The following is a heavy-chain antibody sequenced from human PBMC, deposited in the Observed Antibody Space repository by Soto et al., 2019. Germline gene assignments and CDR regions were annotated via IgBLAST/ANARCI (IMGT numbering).Heavy chain of an antibody. V-gene: IGHV3-23*01. D-gene: IGHD6-6*01. J-gene: IGHJ5*02. CDR1: GFTFSSYA. CDR2: ISGSGGST. CDR3: AKGSSHGRSTSWFAP. Sequence: EVQLLESGGGLVQPGGSLRLSCAASGFTFSSYAMSWVRQAPGKGLEWVSAISGSGGSTYYADSVKGRFTISRDNSKNTLYLQMNGLRAEDTAVYYCAKGSSHGRSTSWFAPWGQGTLVTVSS.